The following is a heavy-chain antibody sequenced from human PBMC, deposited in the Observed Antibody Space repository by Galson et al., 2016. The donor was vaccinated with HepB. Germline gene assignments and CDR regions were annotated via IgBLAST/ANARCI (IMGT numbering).Heavy chain of an antibody. J-gene: IGHJ1*01. Sequence: SLRLSCAASGFTFSSYAMHWVRQAPGKGLEWVAVISFDGSNKYYADSVKGRFTISRDNSKNTLYLQMNSLGAGDTAIYYCAVRYSSIWYFQHWGRGTLVSVSS. V-gene: IGHV3-30-3*01. D-gene: IGHD6-13*01. CDR1: GFTFSSYA. CDR2: ISFDGSNK. CDR3: AVRYSSIWYFQH.